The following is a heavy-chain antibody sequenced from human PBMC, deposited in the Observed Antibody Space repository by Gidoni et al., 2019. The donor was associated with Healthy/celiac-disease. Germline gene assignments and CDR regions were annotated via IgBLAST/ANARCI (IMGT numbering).Heavy chain of an antibody. CDR1: GGSISSYY. Sequence: QVQLQESGPGLVKPSETLSLTCTVSGGSISSYYWRWIRQPPGKGLEWIGYIYYSGSTNYNPSLKSRVTISVDTSKNQFSLKLSSVTAADTAVYYCARDQVGPVSSGWYKDYYYYGMDVWGQGTTVTVSS. CDR2: IYYSGST. CDR3: ARDQVGPVSSGWYKDYYYYGMDV. J-gene: IGHJ6*02. V-gene: IGHV4-59*01. D-gene: IGHD6-19*01.